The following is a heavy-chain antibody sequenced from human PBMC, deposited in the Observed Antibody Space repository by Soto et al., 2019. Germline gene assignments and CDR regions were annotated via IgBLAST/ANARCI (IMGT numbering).Heavy chain of an antibody. J-gene: IGHJ4*02. CDR3: AGDGGGLRSDSSGYYPNFDY. CDR1: GYTFTSYG. V-gene: IGHV1-18*01. D-gene: IGHD3-22*01. CDR2: ISAYNGNT. Sequence: ASVKVSCKASGYTFTSYGISWVRQAPGQGLEWMGWISAYNGNTNYAQKLQGRVTMTTDTSTRTAYMELRSLRSDDTAVYYCAGDGGGLRSDSSGYYPNFDYWGQGTLVTVSS.